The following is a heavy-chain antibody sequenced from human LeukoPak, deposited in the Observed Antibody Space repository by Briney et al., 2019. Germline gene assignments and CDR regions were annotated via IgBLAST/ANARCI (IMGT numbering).Heavy chain of an antibody. J-gene: IGHJ5*02. CDR1: GGSISSYY. Sequence: SETLSLTCTVSGGSISSYYWSWIRQPPGKGLEWIGYIYYSGSTNYNPSLKSRVTISVDTSKNQFSLKLSSVTAADTAVYYCARGPGGVVAATSDGVHWFDPWGQGTLVTVSS. CDR3: ARGPGGVVAATSDGVHWFDP. D-gene: IGHD2-15*01. V-gene: IGHV4-59*01. CDR2: IYYSGST.